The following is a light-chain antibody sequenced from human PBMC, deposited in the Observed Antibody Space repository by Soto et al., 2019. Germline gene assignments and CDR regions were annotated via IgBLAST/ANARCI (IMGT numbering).Light chain of an antibody. J-gene: IGKJ4*02. CDR3: QRYNNWALT. CDR1: QGIGDS. V-gene: IGKV3-15*01. CDR2: DTS. Sequence: EVVMTQSPSTLSVSPGEGVTLSCLASQGIGDSLAWYQHKPGQTPRLLIYDTSTRATGVPARFSGSGSGTEFTLTITSQQSEEFAVYYCQRYNNWALTVGGGTKVESK.